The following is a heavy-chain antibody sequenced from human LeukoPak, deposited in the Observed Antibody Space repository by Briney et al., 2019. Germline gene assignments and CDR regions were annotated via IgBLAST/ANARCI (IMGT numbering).Heavy chain of an antibody. D-gene: IGHD2-15*01. CDR3: AKEPSRIVVAVAAAVVD. J-gene: IGHJ4*02. V-gene: IGHV3-23*01. Sequence: GGSLRLSCAASGFTFSSYAMSWVRQAPGKGLEWVSAISGSGGSTYYADSVKGRFTISRDNSKNTLYLQMNSLRAEDTAVYYCAKEPSRIVVAVAAAVVDWGQGTLVTVSS. CDR2: ISGSGGST. CDR1: GFTFSSYA.